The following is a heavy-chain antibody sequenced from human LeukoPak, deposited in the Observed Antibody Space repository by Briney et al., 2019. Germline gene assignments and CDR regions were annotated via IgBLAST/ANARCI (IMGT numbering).Heavy chain of an antibody. V-gene: IGHV4-4*07. J-gene: IGHJ4*02. CDR2: IYSSGST. CDR3: ARVSSGWSMNYFDY. Sequence: SETLSLTCTVSGGSISSYYWSWIRQPAGKGLECLGRIYSSGSTNYNPSLKSRVTMSVDTSKNQLSLKLNSVTAADTAVYYCARVSSGWSMNYFDYWGQGTLVTVSS. CDR1: GGSISSYY. D-gene: IGHD6-19*01.